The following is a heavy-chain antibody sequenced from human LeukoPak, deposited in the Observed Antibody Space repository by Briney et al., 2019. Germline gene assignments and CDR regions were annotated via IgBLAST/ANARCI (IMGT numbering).Heavy chain of an antibody. D-gene: IGHD2-2*01. CDR1: GGSFSGYY. J-gene: IGHJ6*02. Sequence: SETLSLTCAVYGGSFSGYYWSWVRQPPGKGLEWIGEINHSGSTNYTPSLKSRVTISVDTSKNQFSLKLSSVTAADTAVYYCARVGLYCSSTSCYSYYYGMDVWGQGTTVTVSS. CDR3: ARVGLYCSSTSCYSYYYGMDV. CDR2: INHSGST. V-gene: IGHV4-34*01.